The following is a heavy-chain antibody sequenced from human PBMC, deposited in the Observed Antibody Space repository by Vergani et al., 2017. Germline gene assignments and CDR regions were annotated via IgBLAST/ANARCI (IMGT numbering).Heavy chain of an antibody. CDR2: IKSKTDVGTT. CDR3: TRDRLDNSNAYLDY. J-gene: IGHJ4*02. D-gene: IGHD4-11*01. CDR1: GFTFSNAW. V-gene: IGHV3-15*01. Sequence: EVQLVESGGGLVKPGGSLRLSCAASGFTFSNAWMSWVRQAPGKGLEWVGRIKSKTDVGTTDYAAPVKGRFTISRDDSKNTLYLQMSSLKAEDTAVYYCTRDRLDNSNAYLDYWGKETRVTV.